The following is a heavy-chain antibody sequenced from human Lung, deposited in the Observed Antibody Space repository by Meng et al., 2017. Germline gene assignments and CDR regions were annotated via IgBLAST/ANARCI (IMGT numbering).Heavy chain of an antibody. V-gene: IGHV3-72*01. CDR3: ARGMGVQYNY. CDR1: GFTFSDYN. J-gene: IGHJ4*02. Sequence: GESLKIPCAASGFTFSDYNMDWVRQAPGKGLEWVGRIRSKANSYTTDCAASVKGRFTISRDDSKNSFYSQMNRLKTDDTAVYYCARGMGVQYNYWGQGTPVTVSS. CDR2: IRSKANSYTT. D-gene: IGHD4-11*01.